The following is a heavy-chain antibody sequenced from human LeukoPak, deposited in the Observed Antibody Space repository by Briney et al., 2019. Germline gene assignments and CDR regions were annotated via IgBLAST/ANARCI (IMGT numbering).Heavy chain of an antibody. D-gene: IGHD4-11*01. J-gene: IGHJ4*02. Sequence: SETLSLTCTVSGGSISSYYWSWIRQPPGKGLEWIGYIYYSGSTYYNPSLKSRVTISVDTSKNQFSLKLSSVTAADTAVYYCARARLQRRVDYWGQGTLVTVSS. CDR1: GGSISSYY. CDR2: IYYSGST. V-gene: IGHV4-59*12. CDR3: ARARLQRRVDY.